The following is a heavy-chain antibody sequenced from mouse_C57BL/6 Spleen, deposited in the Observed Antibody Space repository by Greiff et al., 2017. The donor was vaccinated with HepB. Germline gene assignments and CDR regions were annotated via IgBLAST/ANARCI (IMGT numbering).Heavy chain of an antibody. Sequence: EVKLMESGPGLVKPSQSLSLTCSVTGYSITSGYYWNWIRHFPGNKLEWMGYISNDGSNNYNPSLKNRISITRDTSKNQFFLKLNSVTTEDTATYYCARVVDSSGYVFAYWGQGTLVTVSA. J-gene: IGHJ3*01. CDR1: GYSITSGYY. D-gene: IGHD3-2*02. V-gene: IGHV3-6*01. CDR2: ISNDGSN. CDR3: ARVVDSSGYVFAY.